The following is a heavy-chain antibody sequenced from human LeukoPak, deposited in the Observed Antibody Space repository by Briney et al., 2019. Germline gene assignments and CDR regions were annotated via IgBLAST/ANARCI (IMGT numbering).Heavy chain of an antibody. J-gene: IGHJ4*01. CDR3: AKISSRSVPRSYSDF. CDR1: GFTFSNYA. Sequence: HPGGSLRLSCAASGFTFSNYAMSWVRQAPGKGLEWVSGISNSGSSTYYADSVKGRFTISRDNSMSTLFLQMNSLRVEDTAVYYCAKISSRSVPRSYSDFRGQGNLVTVSS. V-gene: IGHV3-23*01. D-gene: IGHD2-15*01. CDR2: ISNSGSST.